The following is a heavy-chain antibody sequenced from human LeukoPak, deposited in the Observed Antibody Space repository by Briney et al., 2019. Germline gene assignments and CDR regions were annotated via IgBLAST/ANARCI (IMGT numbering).Heavy chain of an antibody. CDR2: IYTSGST. Sequence: SQTLSLTCTVSGGSISSGSYYWSWIRQPAGKGLEWIGRIYTSGSTNYNPSLKSRVTISVDTSKNQFSLKLSSVTAADTAVYYCARSMREQCLVRAFDIWGQGTMVTVSS. V-gene: IGHV4-61*02. CDR1: GGSISSGSYY. D-gene: IGHD6-19*01. J-gene: IGHJ3*02. CDR3: ARSMREQCLVRAFDI.